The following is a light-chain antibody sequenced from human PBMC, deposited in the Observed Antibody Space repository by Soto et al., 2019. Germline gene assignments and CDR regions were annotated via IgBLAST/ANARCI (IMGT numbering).Light chain of an antibody. CDR1: SSNIGAGFD. CDR3: QSYDVSLTAYV. J-gene: IGLJ1*01. CDR2: GNI. Sequence: QSVLTQPPSVSGAPGQRVTISCTGSSSNIGAGFDVHWYHQIAGTAPKLLIYGNINRPSGIPDRFSGSKSGTSASLAITGLQTEDEADYYCQSYDVSLTAYVFGTGTKLTVL. V-gene: IGLV1-40*01.